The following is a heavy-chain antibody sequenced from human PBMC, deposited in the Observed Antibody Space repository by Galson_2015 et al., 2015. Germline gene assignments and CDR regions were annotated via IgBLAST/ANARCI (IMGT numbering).Heavy chain of an antibody. D-gene: IGHD6-6*01. V-gene: IGHV4-39*07. CDR3: ARGSPYSSSSPFDY. Sequence: EPLSLTCTVSGGSISSSSYYWGWIRQPPGKGLEWIGSIYYSGSTYYNPSLKSRVTISVDTSKNQFSLKLSSVTAADTAVYYCARGSPYSSSSPFDYWGQGTLVTVSS. J-gene: IGHJ4*02. CDR2: IYYSGST. CDR1: GGSISSSSYY.